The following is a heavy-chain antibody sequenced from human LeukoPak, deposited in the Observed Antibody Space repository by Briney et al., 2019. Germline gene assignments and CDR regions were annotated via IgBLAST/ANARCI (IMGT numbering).Heavy chain of an antibody. Sequence: ASVKVSCKASGYTFTSYGISWVRQAPGQGLEWMGWISAYNGNTNYAQKLQGRVTMTTDSSTSTAYMELRSLRSDDTAVYHCARDRGTYHDFAYWGQGTLVTVSS. J-gene: IGHJ4*02. CDR1: GYTFTSYG. CDR2: ISAYNGNT. CDR3: ARDRGTYHDFAY. V-gene: IGHV1-18*01. D-gene: IGHD1-14*01.